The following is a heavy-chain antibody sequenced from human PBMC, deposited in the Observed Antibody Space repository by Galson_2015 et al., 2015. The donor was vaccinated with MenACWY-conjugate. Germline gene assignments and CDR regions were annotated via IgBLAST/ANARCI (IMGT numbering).Heavy chain of an antibody. V-gene: IGHV4-31*03. J-gene: IGHJ4*02. CDR2: IYYSGST. D-gene: IGHD3-10*01. CDR1: GGSIRSGGYY. CDR3: ARKSGSGSYYEASFDY. Sequence: SLTCTVSGGSIRSGGYYWSWIRQHPGKGLAWIGFIYYSGSTYHNPSLKSRLTMSVDTSRNQFSMDLRSVTAADTAVYYCARKSGSGSYYEASFDYWGQGTLVTVSS.